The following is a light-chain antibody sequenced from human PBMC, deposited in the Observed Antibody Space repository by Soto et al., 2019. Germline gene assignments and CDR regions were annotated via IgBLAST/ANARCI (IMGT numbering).Light chain of an antibody. Sequence: QSALTQPSSVSGSPGQSIAITCTGTNSDVGAFNYVSWYQQHPDKAPNLMIYEVSNRPSGVSNRFSVSKAVNTATLTISGHQTEDEADYYCSSYTTRSTRVFGTGTKLTVL. CDR1: NSDVGAFNY. CDR2: EVS. CDR3: SSYTTRSTRV. V-gene: IGLV2-14*03. J-gene: IGLJ1*01.